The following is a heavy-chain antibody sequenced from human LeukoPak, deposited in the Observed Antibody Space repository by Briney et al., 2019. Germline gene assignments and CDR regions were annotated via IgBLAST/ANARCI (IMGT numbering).Heavy chain of an antibody. J-gene: IGHJ4*02. CDR1: GFIFSNYG. CDR3: AREGYSSGRSSDS. Sequence: GGSLRLSCAASGFIFSNYGMHWVRQAPGKGLEWVAVIWYDGSNKYYTDSVKGRFTVSRDNSKNTLYLQMNSLRAEDTAVYYCAREGYSSGRSSDSWGQGTLVTVSS. D-gene: IGHD6-19*01. CDR2: IWYDGSNK. V-gene: IGHV3-33*01.